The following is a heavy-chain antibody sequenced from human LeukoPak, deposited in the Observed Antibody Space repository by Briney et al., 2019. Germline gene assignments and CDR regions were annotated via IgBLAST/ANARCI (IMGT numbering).Heavy chain of an antibody. V-gene: IGHV4-59*01. CDR3: ARDPRPIAAAGNGYFDL. D-gene: IGHD6-13*01. CDR1: GGSISSYY. Sequence: SETLSLTCTVSGGSISSYYWSWIRQPPGKGLEWIGYIYYSGSTNYNPSLKSRVTISVDTSKNQFSLKLSSVTAADTAVYYCARDPRPIAAAGNGYFDLWGRGTLVTVSS. CDR2: IYYSGST. J-gene: IGHJ2*01.